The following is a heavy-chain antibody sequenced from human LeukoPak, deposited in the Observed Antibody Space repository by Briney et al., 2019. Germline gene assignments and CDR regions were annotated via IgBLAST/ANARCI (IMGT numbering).Heavy chain of an antibody. J-gene: IGHJ4*02. V-gene: IGHV3-30-3*01. CDR1: GFTFSNYA. Sequence: GGSLRLSCAASGFTFSNYAMHWARQAPGKGLEWVAFISHDRSNNCHADSVKGRFTISRDNSKNTLYLQMNSLTDEDTAVYYCARDLSGSYMSDYWGQGTLITVSS. D-gene: IGHD3-10*01. CDR2: ISHDRSNN. CDR3: ARDLSGSYMSDY.